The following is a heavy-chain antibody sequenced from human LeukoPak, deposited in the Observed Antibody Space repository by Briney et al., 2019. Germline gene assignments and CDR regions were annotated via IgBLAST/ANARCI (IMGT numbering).Heavy chain of an antibody. J-gene: IGHJ6*03. CDR2: ISSSSSYI. Sequence: GGSLRLSCAASGFTFSSYSMNWVRQAPGTGLEWVSSISSSSSYIYYADSVKGRFTISRDNAKNSLYLQMNSLRAEDTAVYYCARAAGHRRANYYMDVWGKGTTVTVSS. CDR3: ARAAGHRRANYYMDV. CDR1: GFTFSSYS. V-gene: IGHV3-21*01.